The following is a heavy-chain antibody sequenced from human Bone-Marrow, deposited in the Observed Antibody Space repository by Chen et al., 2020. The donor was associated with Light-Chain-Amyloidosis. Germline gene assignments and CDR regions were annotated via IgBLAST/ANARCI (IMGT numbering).Heavy chain of an antibody. D-gene: IGHD3-16*01. V-gene: IGHV3-23*01. CDR3: AKTFYPFTEAPGNFDH. CDR2: IRGRGDGA. Sequence: EVQLLESGGGLVQPGGSLRLSCAASGFSFSAYAISWVRQAPGKGLEWVSTIRGRGDGAYYADSVKGRLTVSRDNSKNTLFLQMSSLRAEDTAIYFCAKTFYPFTEAPGNFDHWGQGTLVTVSS. CDR1: GFSFSAYA. J-gene: IGHJ4*02.